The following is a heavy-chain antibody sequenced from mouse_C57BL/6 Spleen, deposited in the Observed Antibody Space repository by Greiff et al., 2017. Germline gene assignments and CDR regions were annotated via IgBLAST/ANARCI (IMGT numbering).Heavy chain of an antibody. CDR1: GYAFSSSW. J-gene: IGHJ2*01. CDR3: ARLGRPNWDYFDY. D-gene: IGHD4-1*01. Sequence: QVQLQQSGPELVKPGASVKISCKASGYAFSSSWMNWVKQRPGKGLEWIGRIYPGDGDTNYNGKFKGKATLTADKSSSTAYMQLSSLTSEDSAVYFCARLGRPNWDYFDYWGQGTTLTVSS. V-gene: IGHV1-82*01. CDR2: IYPGDGDT.